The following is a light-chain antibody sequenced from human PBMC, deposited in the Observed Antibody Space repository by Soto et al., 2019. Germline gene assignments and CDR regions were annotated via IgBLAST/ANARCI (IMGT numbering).Light chain of an antibody. CDR3: QQLNSYPR. CDR1: QGISSY. J-gene: IGKJ3*01. Sequence: IQLTQSPSSLSASVGDRVTITCRASQGISSYLAWYQQKPGKSPNLLIYAASTLQSGVPSRFSGSGSGTDFTLTISSLQPEDFATYYCQQLNSYPRFGPGTKVDIK. CDR2: AAS. V-gene: IGKV1-9*01.